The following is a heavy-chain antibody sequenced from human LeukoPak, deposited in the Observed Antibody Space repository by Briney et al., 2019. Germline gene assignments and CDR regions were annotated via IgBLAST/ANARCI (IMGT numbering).Heavy chain of an antibody. CDR1: GYTFTSYY. Sequence: GASVKVSCKASGYTFTSYYMHWVRQAPGQGLEWMGIINPSGGSTSYAQKLQGRVTMTTDTSTSTAYMELRSLRSDDTAVYYCARINYRPIIKFFDFWGQGTLVTVSS. V-gene: IGHV1-46*01. D-gene: IGHD4-11*01. CDR2: INPSGGST. CDR3: ARINYRPIIKFFDF. J-gene: IGHJ4*02.